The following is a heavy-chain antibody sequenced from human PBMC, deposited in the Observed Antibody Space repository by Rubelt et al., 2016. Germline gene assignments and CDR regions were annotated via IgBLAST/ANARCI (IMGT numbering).Heavy chain of an antibody. J-gene: IGHJ4*02. D-gene: IGHD6-19*01. CDR3: ARRGYTSGYYYFDY. V-gene: IGHV4-34*11. Sequence: QVQLQQWGAGLLKPSETLSLTCAVYGGSFSGYYWSWIRQPPGKGLEWIGYIYYSGNTNYNPSLKSRVTMSVDTSNNQFSLRLTSVTAADTAVYYCARRGYTSGYYYFDYWGQGTLVTVSS. CDR2: IYYSGNT. CDR1: GGSFSGYY.